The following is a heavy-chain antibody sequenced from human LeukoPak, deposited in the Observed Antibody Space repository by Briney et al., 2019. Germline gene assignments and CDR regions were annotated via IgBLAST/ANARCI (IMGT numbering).Heavy chain of an antibody. CDR1: GYTFTSYD. CDR2: MNPNSGNT. V-gene: IGHV1-8*01. J-gene: IGHJ4*02. CDR3: ARGYGSGIYYNVDY. Sequence: GASVKVSCKASGYTFTSYDINWVRQATGQGLEWMGWMNPNSGNTGYAQKFQGRVTMTRNTSISTAYMELSSLSSEDTAVYYCARGYGSGIYYNVDYWGQGTLVTVSS. D-gene: IGHD3-10*01.